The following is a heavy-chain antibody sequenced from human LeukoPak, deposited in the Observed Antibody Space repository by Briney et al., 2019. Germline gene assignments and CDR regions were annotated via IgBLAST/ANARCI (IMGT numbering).Heavy chain of an antibody. D-gene: IGHD5-18*01. V-gene: IGHV3-30-3*01. CDR2: ISYDGSNK. Sequence: PGGSLRLSCAAPGFTFSSYAMHWVRQAPGKGLEWVAVISYDGSNKYYADSVKGRFTISRDNSKNTLYLQMNSLRAEDTAVYYCARDMSYGHEGFDYWGQGTLVTVSS. CDR3: ARDMSYGHEGFDY. J-gene: IGHJ4*02. CDR1: GFTFSSYA.